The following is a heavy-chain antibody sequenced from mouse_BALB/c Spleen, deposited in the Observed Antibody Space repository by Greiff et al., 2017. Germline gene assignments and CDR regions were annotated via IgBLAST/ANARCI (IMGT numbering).Heavy chain of an antibody. CDR3: ARSSYGFYAMDY. D-gene: IGHD2-2*01. CDR2: IYPGDGVT. Sequence: QVQLQQSGAELVRPGSSVKISCKASGYAFSSYWMDWVKQRPGQGLEWIGQIYPGDGVTNYNGKFKGKATLTADKSSSTAYMQLSSLTSEDSAVYFCARSSYGFYAMDYWGQGTTVTVSS. CDR1: GYAFSSYW. V-gene: IGHV1-80*01. J-gene: IGHJ4*01.